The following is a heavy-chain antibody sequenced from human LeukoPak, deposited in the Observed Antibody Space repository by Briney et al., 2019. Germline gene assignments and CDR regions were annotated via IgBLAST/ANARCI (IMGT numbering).Heavy chain of an antibody. V-gene: IGHV3-21*01. CDR2: ISSSSSYI. D-gene: IGHD6-13*01. Sequence: GGSLRLSCAASGFTFSSYSMNWVRQAPGKGLEWVSSISSSSSYIYYADSVKGRFTISRDNAKNSLYLQMNSLRAEDTAVYYCARERTQGGHSSSWYWGEPNYYYYGMDVWGQGTTVTVSS. CDR1: GFTFSSYS. CDR3: ARERTQGGHSSSWYWGEPNYYYYGMDV. J-gene: IGHJ6*02.